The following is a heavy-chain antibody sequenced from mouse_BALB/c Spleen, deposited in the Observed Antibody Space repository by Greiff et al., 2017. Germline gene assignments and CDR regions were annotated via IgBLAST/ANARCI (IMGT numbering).Heavy chain of an antibody. CDR1: GDSITSGY. V-gene: IGHV3-8*02. CDR3: ASAYYYGSSYEDYYAMDY. Sequence: DVQLQESGPSLVKPSQTLSLTCSVTGDSITSGYWNWIRKFPGNKLEYMGYISYSGSTYYNPSLKSRISITRDTSKNQYYLQLNSVTTEDTATYYCASAYYYGSSYEDYYAMDYWGQGTSVTVSS. D-gene: IGHD1-1*01. CDR2: ISYSGST. J-gene: IGHJ4*01.